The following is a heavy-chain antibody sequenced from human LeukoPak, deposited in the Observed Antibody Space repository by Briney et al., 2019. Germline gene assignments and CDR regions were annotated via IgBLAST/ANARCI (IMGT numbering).Heavy chain of an antibody. V-gene: IGHV3-23*01. Sequence: GGSLRLSCAASGFTFSSYAMSWVRQAPGKGLEWVSAISGSGGSTYYADSVKGRFTTSRDNSKNTLYLQMNSLRAEDTAVYYCAKARVVAGTNWFDPWGQGTLVTVSS. CDR3: AKARVVAGTNWFDP. CDR1: GFTFSSYA. J-gene: IGHJ5*02. D-gene: IGHD6-19*01. CDR2: ISGSGGST.